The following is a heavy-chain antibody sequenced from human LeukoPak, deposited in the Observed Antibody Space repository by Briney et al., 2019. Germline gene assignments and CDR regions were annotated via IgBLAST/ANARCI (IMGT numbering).Heavy chain of an antibody. D-gene: IGHD3-10*01. CDR3: ASKEASGSEPFDY. CDR2: ISNSGST. CDR1: GGSISSGGYS. J-gene: IGHJ4*02. V-gene: IGHV4-30-2*01. Sequence: SETLSLTCAVSGGSISSGGYSWSWIRQPPGKGLEWIGYISNSGSTYYNPSLKSRVTISVDRSKNQFSLKLSSVTAADTAVYYCASKEASGSEPFDYWGQGTLVTVSS.